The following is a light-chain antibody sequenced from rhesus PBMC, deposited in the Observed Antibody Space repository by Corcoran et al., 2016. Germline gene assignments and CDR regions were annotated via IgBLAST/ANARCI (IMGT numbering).Light chain of an antibody. V-gene: IGKV1-19*01. CDR2: YAS. J-gene: IGKJ1*01. Sequence: DIQMTQSPSSLSASVGDKVTITCHASQDISNWLAWYHQKPGKAQTPPIYYASSLQSGVPSRFSGSGSGTYYILSISRLQPEDFATYYCQQYDALPWTFGQGTRVEIK. CDR3: QQYDALPWT. CDR1: QDISNW.